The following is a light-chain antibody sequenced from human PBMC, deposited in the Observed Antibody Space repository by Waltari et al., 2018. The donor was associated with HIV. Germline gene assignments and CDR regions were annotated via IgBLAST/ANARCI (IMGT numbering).Light chain of an antibody. V-gene: IGLV1-40*01. J-gene: IGLJ3*02. Sequence: QSVLTQPPSVSGAPGQRVTISCTGSSSNIGAGYDVHWYQQLPGTAPKLVIYANDNRPSGVPDRFSGSKSGTSASLAISDLRSDDEADYYCASWDDRLSAIVFGGGTKLTVL. CDR1: SSNIGAGYD. CDR3: ASWDDRLSAIV. CDR2: AND.